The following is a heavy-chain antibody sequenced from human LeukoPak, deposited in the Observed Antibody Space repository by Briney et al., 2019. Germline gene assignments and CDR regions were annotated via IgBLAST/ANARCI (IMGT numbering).Heavy chain of an antibody. CDR3: ARVPSTYYYDSSGYPPYYFDY. CDR2: IYYSGST. V-gene: IGHV4-39*07. CDR1: GGSISSSSYY. J-gene: IGHJ4*02. D-gene: IGHD3-22*01. Sequence: SETLSLTCTVSGGSISSSSYYWGWIRQPPGKGLEWIGSIYYSGSTYYNPSLKSRVTISVDMSKNQFSLKLSSVTAADTAVYYCARVPSTYYYDSSGYPPYYFDYWGQGTLVTVSS.